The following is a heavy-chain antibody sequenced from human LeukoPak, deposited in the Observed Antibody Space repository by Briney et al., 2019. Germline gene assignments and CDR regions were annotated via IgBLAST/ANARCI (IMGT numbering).Heavy chain of an antibody. D-gene: IGHD3-9*01. CDR1: GFTFSSYW. Sequence: HPGGSLRLSCAASGFTFSSYWMHWVRQAPGKELVWVSRINSDGSSTSYADSVKGRFTISRDNAKNTLYLQMNSLRAEDTAVYYCAREDYDILTGYSYYFDYWGQGTLVTVSS. CDR2: INSDGSST. V-gene: IGHV3-74*01. J-gene: IGHJ4*02. CDR3: AREDYDILTGYSYYFDY.